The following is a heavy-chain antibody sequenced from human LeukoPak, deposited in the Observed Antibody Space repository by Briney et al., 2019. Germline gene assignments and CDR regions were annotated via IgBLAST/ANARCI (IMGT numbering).Heavy chain of an antibody. CDR3: ARLTTTVTTPFDY. D-gene: IGHD4-17*01. CDR2: ISSSSSYI. Sequence: GGSLRLSCAASGFTFSGYKMNWVRQAPGKGLEWVSSISSSSSYIYYADSLKGRFTISRDNAKNSLYLQMNSLRAEDTAVYYCARLTTTVTTPFDYWGQGTLVTVSS. J-gene: IGHJ4*02. V-gene: IGHV3-21*01. CDR1: GFTFSGYK.